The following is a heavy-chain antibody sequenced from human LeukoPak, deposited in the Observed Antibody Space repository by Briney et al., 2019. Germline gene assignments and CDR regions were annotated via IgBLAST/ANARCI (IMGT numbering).Heavy chain of an antibody. Sequence: ASVKVSCKASGYTFTSYGISWVRQAPGQGLEWMGWISAYNGNTNYAQKLQGRVTMTTDTSTSTAYMELRSLRSDDTAVYYCARELGDGGYEAPAAPWGQGTLVTVSS. D-gene: IGHD5-12*01. V-gene: IGHV1-18*01. CDR3: ARELGDGGYEAPAAP. J-gene: IGHJ5*02. CDR2: ISAYNGNT. CDR1: GYTFTSYG.